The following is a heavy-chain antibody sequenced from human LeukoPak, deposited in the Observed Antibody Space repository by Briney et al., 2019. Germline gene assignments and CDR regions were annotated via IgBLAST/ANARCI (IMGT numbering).Heavy chain of an antibody. CDR3: ARAPRRVVGDAFDI. CDR2: ISSSSSTI. V-gene: IGHV3-48*01. J-gene: IGHJ3*02. D-gene: IGHD2-15*01. Sequence: PPGESLRLSCAASGLSFSSYSMKWVSQAPGGVMGWDSYISSSSSTIYYTGSGKGRFTISRDNAKNSLYLQMNSLRAEDTAAYYCARAPRRVVGDAFDIWGQGTMVTVSS. CDR1: GLSFSSYS.